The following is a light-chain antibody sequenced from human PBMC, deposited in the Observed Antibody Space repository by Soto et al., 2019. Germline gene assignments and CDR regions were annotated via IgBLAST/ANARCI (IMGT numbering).Light chain of an antibody. CDR1: QSVASN. V-gene: IGKV3-15*01. Sequence: EIVMTQSPATLSVSPGERATLSGRASQSVASNLAWYQQKRGQAPRLLIHGASSRATDVPGRFSGSGSGTEFTLTISSLQSGDFAVSYCQHYATWRQTFPRGTKLEIK. CDR3: QHYATWRQT. J-gene: IGKJ1*01. CDR2: GAS.